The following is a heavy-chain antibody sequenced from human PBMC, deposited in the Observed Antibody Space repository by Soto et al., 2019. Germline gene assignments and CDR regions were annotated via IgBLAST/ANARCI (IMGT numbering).Heavy chain of an antibody. CDR3: ARGGYYYDSSGYPD. Sequence: SETLSLTCAVYGGSFSGYYWSWIRQPPGKGLEWIGEINHSGSTNYNPSLKSRVTISVDTSKNQFSLKLSSVTAADTAVYYCARGGYYYDSSGYPDWGQGTLVTVSS. V-gene: IGHV4-34*01. D-gene: IGHD3-22*01. CDR1: GGSFSGYY. J-gene: IGHJ4*02. CDR2: INHSGST.